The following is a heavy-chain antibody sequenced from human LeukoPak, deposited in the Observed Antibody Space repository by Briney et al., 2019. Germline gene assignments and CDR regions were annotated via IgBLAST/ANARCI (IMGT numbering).Heavy chain of an antibody. J-gene: IGHJ6*03. V-gene: IGHV1-18*01. Sequence: ASVKVSCKASGYTFTNYGVSWVRQAPGQGLEWMGWISAYNGYTNYAQKFQFRVTMTTDTSTSTAYMELRSLTSDDTAVYYCARAIVVVIANQHYYYYMDVWGKGTTVTVSS. CDR2: ISAYNGYT. D-gene: IGHD2-21*01. CDR1: GYTFTNYG. CDR3: ARAIVVVIANQHYYYYMDV.